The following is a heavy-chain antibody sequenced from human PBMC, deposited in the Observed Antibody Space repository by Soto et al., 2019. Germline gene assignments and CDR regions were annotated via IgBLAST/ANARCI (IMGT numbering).Heavy chain of an antibody. J-gene: IGHJ6*02. D-gene: IGHD3-10*01. CDR3: ASAPSSGSGFYYYGMDV. Sequence: AVKVSCKASVGTFSSYAISWVRQAPAQGREWMGGIIPIFGTANYAQKFRGRVTSTADESTSTAYIQLSSHRSEYTAVDYGASAPSSGSGFYYYGMDVWGQGTRATVSS. CDR1: VGTFSSYA. V-gene: IGHV1-69*13. CDR2: IIPIFGTA.